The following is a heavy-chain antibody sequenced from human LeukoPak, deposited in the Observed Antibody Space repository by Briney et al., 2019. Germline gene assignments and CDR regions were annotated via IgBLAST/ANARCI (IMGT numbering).Heavy chain of an antibody. V-gene: IGHV3-11*04. CDR2: ISGSGDTT. D-gene: IGHD3-10*01. Sequence: GGSLRLSCEAPGFSFSDYYMGWVRQAPGKGLEWVSYISGSGDTTYHADSVKGRFTISRDNAKNSLYLQMNTLRVEDTAVYYCVKEYFGKLDPWGQGALVTVSS. CDR3: VKEYFGKLDP. J-gene: IGHJ5*02. CDR1: GFSFSDYY.